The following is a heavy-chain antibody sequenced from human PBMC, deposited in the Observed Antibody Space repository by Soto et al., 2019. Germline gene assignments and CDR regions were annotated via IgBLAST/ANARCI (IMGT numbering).Heavy chain of an antibody. CDR3: ACFGEGFVDV. Sequence: QVQLVQSGAEVKKPGSSVKVSCKASGGTFSSYTISWVRQAPGQGLEWMGRIIPILGIANYAQKFQGRVTITADKSTSTAYMELSSLRSEETAVYYWACFGEGFVDVWGKGTTVTVSS. J-gene: IGHJ6*04. CDR2: IIPILGIA. CDR1: GGTFSSYT. D-gene: IGHD3-10*01. V-gene: IGHV1-69*02.